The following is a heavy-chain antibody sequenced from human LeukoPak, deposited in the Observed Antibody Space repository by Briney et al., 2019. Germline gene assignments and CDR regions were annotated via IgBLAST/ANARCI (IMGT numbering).Heavy chain of an antibody. D-gene: IGHD3-9*01. V-gene: IGHV3-74*01. J-gene: IGHJ6*02. Sequence: GGSLTLSCPASGFTFSSYWMHWVRQAPGKGLVWVSRINSDGSSTNYADSVRGRFTISRDNAKNSLYLEMNSLRTEDTAVYFCARDGHGDGIMSGYSYFGMDVWGQGTTVTVSS. CDR3: ARDGHGDGIMSGYSYFGMDV. CDR1: GFTFSSYW. CDR2: INSDGSST.